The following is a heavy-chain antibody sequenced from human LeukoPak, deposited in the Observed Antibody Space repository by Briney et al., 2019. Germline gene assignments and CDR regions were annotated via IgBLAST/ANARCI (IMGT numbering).Heavy chain of an antibody. V-gene: IGHV1-69*13. CDR1: GYTFTGYY. Sequence: SVKVSCKASGYTFTGYYMHWVRQAPGQGLEWMGGIIPIFGTTNYAQKFQGRVTITADESTSTAYMELSSLRSEDTAVYYCARPLEGYGGNLLAVAGYWGQGTLVTVSS. CDR3: ARPLEGYGGNLLAVAGY. CDR2: IIPIFGTT. D-gene: IGHD4-23*01. J-gene: IGHJ4*02.